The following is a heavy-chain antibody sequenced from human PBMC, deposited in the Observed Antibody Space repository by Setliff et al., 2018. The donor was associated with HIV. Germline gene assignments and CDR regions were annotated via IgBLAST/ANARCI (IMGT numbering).Heavy chain of an antibody. D-gene: IGHD4-17*01. V-gene: IGHV4-34*01. CDR3: VRQHGDYAFGP. J-gene: IGHJ5*02. Sequence: PSETLSPTCAVYGGSFPAYYWNWVRQPPGKGLEWIGEINYSGDTTYNPSLKSRVNMFIDTSKKQFSLKVASVTAADTAVYYCVRQHGDYAFGPWGQGTLVTVSS. CDR2: INYSGDT. CDR1: GGSFPAYY.